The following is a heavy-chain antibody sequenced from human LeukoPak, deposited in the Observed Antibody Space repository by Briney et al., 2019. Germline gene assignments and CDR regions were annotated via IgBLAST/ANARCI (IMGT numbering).Heavy chain of an antibody. V-gene: IGHV3-21*04. J-gene: IGHJ5*02. Sequence: PGGSLRLSCAASGFTFSAYSMNWVRQAPGKGLEWVSSISSRSTYIYYADSVKGRFTISRDNAKNSLYLQMNSLRAEDTAVYYCARGRYDILTGYFADPWGQGTLVTVSS. D-gene: IGHD3-9*01. CDR2: ISSRSTYI. CDR3: ARGRYDILTGYFADP. CDR1: GFTFSAYS.